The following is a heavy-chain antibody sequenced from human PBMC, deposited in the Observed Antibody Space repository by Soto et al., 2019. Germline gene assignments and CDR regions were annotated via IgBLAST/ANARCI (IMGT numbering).Heavy chain of an antibody. J-gene: IGHJ4*02. CDR3: AKDSRDGYLDY. Sequence: GGSLRLSCAASGFTFSNYSMIWVRQAPGRGLEWVSSISSSSNYRHYADSVKGRFTISRDNAKNSLFLQMNSLRAEDTAVYYCAKDSRDGYLDYWGQGTLVTVSS. CDR1: GFTFSNYS. CDR2: ISSSSNYR. V-gene: IGHV3-21*01.